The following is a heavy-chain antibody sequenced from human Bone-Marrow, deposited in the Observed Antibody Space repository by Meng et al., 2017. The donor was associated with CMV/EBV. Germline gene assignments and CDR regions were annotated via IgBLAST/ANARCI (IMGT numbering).Heavy chain of an antibody. V-gene: IGHV3-11*04. CDR2: ISSSGSTI. J-gene: IGHJ6*02. D-gene: IGHD4-11*01. CDR3: ARDATVTTYGMDV. Sequence: LSLTCAASGFTFSDYYMSWIRQAPGKGLEWVSYISSSGSTIYYADSVKGRFTISRDNAKNSLYLQMNSLRDEDTAVYYCARDATVTTYGMDVWGQGTTVTVSS. CDR1: GFTFSDYY.